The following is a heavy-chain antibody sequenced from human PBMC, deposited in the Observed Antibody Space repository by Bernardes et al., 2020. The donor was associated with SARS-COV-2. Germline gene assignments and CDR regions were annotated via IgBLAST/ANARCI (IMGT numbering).Heavy chain of an antibody. V-gene: IGHV3-11*05. Sequence: GSLRLSCAASGFTFSDYYLSWIRQAPGKGLEWVSYISSSSSYTNYADSVKGRFTISRDNAKNSLYLQMNSLRAEDTAVYYCARGEYGLDFDYWGQGTLVTVSS. CDR1: GFTFSDYY. D-gene: IGHD4-17*01. J-gene: IGHJ4*02. CDR3: ARGEYGLDFDY. CDR2: ISSSSSYT.